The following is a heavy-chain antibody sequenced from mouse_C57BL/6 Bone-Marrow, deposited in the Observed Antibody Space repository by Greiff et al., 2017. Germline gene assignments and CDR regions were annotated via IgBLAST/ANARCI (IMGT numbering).Heavy chain of an antibody. CDR2: FYPGSGSI. CDR3: ARHERYYDYEGYFDY. CDR1: GYIFTEYT. V-gene: IGHV1-62-2*01. Sequence: VQLQQSGAELVKPGASVKLSCKASGYIFTEYTIHWVKQRSGQGLEWIGRFYPGSGSIKYNERFKDKATLTADKSSNTVYMELSRLTSEDSAVYFCARHERYYDYEGYFDYWGQGTTLTVSS. J-gene: IGHJ2*01. D-gene: IGHD2-4*01.